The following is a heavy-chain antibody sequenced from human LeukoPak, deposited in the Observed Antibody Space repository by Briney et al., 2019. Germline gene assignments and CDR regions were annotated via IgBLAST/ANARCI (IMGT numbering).Heavy chain of an antibody. V-gene: IGHV4-61*05. CDR3: ARHLRAVAGGRYFDY. CDR2: IYHNGGT. Sequence: PSETLSLTCTVSGGSISSSRHYWGWIRQPPGKGLEWIGYIYHNGGTNYNPSLQSRLTISVDTSKNQFSLKLSSVTAADTAVYYCARHLRAVAGGRYFDYWGQGTQVTVSS. D-gene: IGHD6-19*01. J-gene: IGHJ4*02. CDR1: GGSISSSRHY.